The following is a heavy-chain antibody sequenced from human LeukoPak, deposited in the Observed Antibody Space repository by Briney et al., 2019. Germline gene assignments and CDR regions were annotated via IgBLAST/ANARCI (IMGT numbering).Heavy chain of an antibody. D-gene: IGHD4-17*01. CDR3: AKALGRRTTVVPDY. Sequence: PGGSLRLSCAASGFTFSSYAMSWVRQAPGKGLEWVSAISGSCGSTYYADSVKGRFTISRDNSKNTLYLQMNSLRADDTAVYYCAKALGRRTTVVPDYWGQGTLVTVSS. J-gene: IGHJ4*02. CDR1: GFTFSSYA. CDR2: ISGSCGST. V-gene: IGHV3-23*01.